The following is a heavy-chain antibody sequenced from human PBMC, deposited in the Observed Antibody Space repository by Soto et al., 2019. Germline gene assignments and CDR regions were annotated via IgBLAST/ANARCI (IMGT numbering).Heavy chain of an antibody. CDR3: ESPERDY. CDR2: INKDGSSS. J-gene: IGHJ4*02. V-gene: IGHV3-74*01. Sequence: EVQLVESGGGLVQPGGSLRLSCEASGFTFNTYWMHWVRQAPGKGLVWVARINKDGSSSSYADSVKGRFTISRDNAKNTLYLQMNRLRVEDTAVYYCESPERDYWGQGTLVTVSS. CDR1: GFTFNTYW. D-gene: IGHD1-1*01.